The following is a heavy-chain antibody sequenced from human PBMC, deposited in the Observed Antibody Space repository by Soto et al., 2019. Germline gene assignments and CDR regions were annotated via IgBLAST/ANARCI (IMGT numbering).Heavy chain of an antibody. CDR1: GFTVSRNY. D-gene: IGHD1-20*01. CDR3: ARGYNWFDS. V-gene: IGHV3-53*01. Sequence: EVQVVESGGGLIQPGGSLRLSCAASGFTVSRNYMTWVRQTPGKGLEWVSVIYAGGVTDYTASVKGRLIMSRDNSKNTVYLQMNSLRADDTAVYYCARGYNWFDSWGQGTLVTVSS. J-gene: IGHJ5*01. CDR2: IYAGGVT.